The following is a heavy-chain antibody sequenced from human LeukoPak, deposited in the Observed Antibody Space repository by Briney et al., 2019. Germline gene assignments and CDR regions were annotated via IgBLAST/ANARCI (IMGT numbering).Heavy chain of an antibody. Sequence: SETLSLTCAVSGGSISSGVYSWSWIRQPPGKGLEWIGYIYYSGNTYYYPSLRSRVSISVDTSKNQLSLKLNSVTAADTAVYFCARGDYGVYHDAFDIWGQGTMVTVSS. CDR1: GGSISSGVYS. V-gene: IGHV4-30-4*07. J-gene: IGHJ3*02. CDR3: ARGDYGVYHDAFDI. CDR2: IYYSGNT. D-gene: IGHD4-17*01.